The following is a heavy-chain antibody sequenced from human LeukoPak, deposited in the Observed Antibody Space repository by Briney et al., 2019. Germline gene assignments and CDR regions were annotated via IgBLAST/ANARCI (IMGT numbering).Heavy chain of an antibody. J-gene: IGHJ4*02. V-gene: IGHV4-61*02. CDR3: ARGLKRDGYNN. D-gene: IGHD5-24*01. CDR2: IYTSGST. CDR1: GGSISSGSYY. Sequence: TPSETLSLTCTVSGGSISSGSYYWSWIRQPAGKGLEWIGRIYTSGSTNYNPSLKSRVTISVDTSKNQFSLKLSSVTAADTAVYYCARGLKRDGYNNWGQGTLVTVSS.